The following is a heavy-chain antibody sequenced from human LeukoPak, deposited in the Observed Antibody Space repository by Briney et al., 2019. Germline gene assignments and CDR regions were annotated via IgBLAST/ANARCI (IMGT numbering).Heavy chain of an antibody. D-gene: IGHD6-6*01. J-gene: IGHJ4*02. CDR3: ARVLKLEYSSSSGHFGY. CDR2: IYYSGST. Sequence: SETLSLTCTVSGGSISSHYWSWIRQPPGKGLEWIGYIYYSGSTNYNPSLKSRVTISVDTSKNQFSLKLSSVTAADTAVYYCARVLKLEYSSSSGHFGYWGQGTLVTVSS. V-gene: IGHV4-59*11. CDR1: GGSISSHY.